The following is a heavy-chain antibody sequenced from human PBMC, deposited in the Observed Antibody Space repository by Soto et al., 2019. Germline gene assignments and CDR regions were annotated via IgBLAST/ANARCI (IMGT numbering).Heavy chain of an antibody. D-gene: IGHD5-12*01. J-gene: IGHJ4*02. CDR2: IYSGGST. CDR1: GFTVSSNY. CDR3: ARVDPKYGGSYYFDY. Sequence: PGGSLRLSCAASGFTVSSNYMSWVRQAPGKGLEWVSVIYSGGSTYYADSVKGRFTISRDNSKNTLYLQMNSLRAEDTAVYYCARVDPKYGGSYYFDYWGQGTLVTVS. V-gene: IGHV3-53*01.